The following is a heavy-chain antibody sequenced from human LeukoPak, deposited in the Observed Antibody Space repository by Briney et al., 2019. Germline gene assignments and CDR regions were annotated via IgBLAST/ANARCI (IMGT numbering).Heavy chain of an antibody. CDR3: ARTRYYYGSGSSLHNWFDP. CDR1: GFDTTTNGMF. D-gene: IGHD3-10*01. V-gene: IGHV2-70*11. J-gene: IGHJ5*02. Sequence: GPALVKPTDTLTPTSTYSGFDTTTNGMFVGWNRPPPRKAPQRLPSIFWADNQYYSTSLSTQLTISKATSNNQVVLSINNIDPEDTATYYCARTRYYYGSGSSLHNWFDPWGQGTLVTVSS. CDR2: IFWADNQ.